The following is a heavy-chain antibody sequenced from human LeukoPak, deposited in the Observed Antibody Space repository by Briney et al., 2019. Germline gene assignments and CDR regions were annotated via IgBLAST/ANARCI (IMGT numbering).Heavy chain of an antibody. D-gene: IGHD1-1*01. CDR3: ARIASGTNFDY. J-gene: IGHJ4*02. Sequence: SGPTLVKPTQTLTLTCTFSGFSLSTSGMRVGWIRQPPGKALERLARIDWDDDKFYSTSLKTRLTISKDTSKNQVVLTLTNVDPVDTATYFCARIASGTNFDYWGQGTLVTVSS. V-gene: IGHV2-70*04. CDR1: GFSLSTSGMR. CDR2: IDWDDDK.